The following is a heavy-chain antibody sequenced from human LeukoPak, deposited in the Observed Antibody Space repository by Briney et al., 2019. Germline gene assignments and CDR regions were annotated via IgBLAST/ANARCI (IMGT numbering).Heavy chain of an antibody. Sequence: GGSLRLSCAASGFTFSSYWMSWVRQAPGKGLEWVANIKQDGSEKYYVDSVKGRFTISRDNAKNSLYLQVNSLRAEDTAVYYCAKPEGLYYMDVWGKGTTVTVSS. V-gene: IGHV3-7*01. CDR1: GFTFSSYW. CDR2: IKQDGSEK. J-gene: IGHJ6*03. CDR3: AKPEGLYYMDV.